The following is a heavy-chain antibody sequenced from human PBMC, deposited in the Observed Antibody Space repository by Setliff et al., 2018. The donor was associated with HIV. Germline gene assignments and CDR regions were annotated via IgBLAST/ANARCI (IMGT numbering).Heavy chain of an antibody. V-gene: IGHV5-51*01. CDR3: ARAPNSPYYSNFWYADH. J-gene: IGHJ5*02. CDR1: GYDFATYW. CDR2: MYPGESDT. D-gene: IGHD3-22*01. Sequence: GESLKISCQVSGYDFATYWIGWVRQLPGKGLEWMGIMYPGESDTRYSPSFQGQVTISADKSIGTAYLQWNSLKASDTALYFCARAPNSPYYSNFWYADHWGQGTLVTVSS.